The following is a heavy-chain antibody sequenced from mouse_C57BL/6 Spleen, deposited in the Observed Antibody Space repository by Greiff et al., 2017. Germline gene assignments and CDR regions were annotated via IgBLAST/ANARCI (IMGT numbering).Heavy chain of an antibody. CDR1: GYTFTSYG. J-gene: IGHJ4*01. D-gene: IGHD1-2*01. Sequence: QVQLQQSGAELARPGASVKLSCKASGYTFTSYGISWVKQRTGQGLEWIGEIYPRSGNTYYNEKFKGKAPLTADKSSSTAYMELRRLTSEDSAVYFCAREEGGDYYGDYAMDYWGQGTSVTVSS. CDR2: IYPRSGNT. V-gene: IGHV1-81*01. CDR3: AREEGGDYYGDYAMDY.